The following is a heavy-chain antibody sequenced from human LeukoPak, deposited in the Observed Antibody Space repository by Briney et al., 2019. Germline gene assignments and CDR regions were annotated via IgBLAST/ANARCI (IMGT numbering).Heavy chain of an antibody. CDR3: ARDVKVAGRHGMDV. J-gene: IGHJ6*01. CDR1: GFTFSNYG. Sequence: PGGSLRLSCAASGFTFSNYGMHWVRQAPGKGLEWVAVIWFDGSNIYYADSVKGRFTISRDNSKNTLYLHMNSLRAEDTAVYYCARDVKVAGRHGMDVWGQGSTVTVSS. V-gene: IGHV3-33*01. CDR2: IWFDGSNI. D-gene: IGHD6-19*01.